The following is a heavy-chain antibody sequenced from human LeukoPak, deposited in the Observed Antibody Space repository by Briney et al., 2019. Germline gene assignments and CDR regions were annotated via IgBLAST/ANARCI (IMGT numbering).Heavy chain of an antibody. CDR2: ISSSSSYI. J-gene: IGHJ5*02. D-gene: IGHD2-15*01. CDR1: GFTFSSYS. Sequence: GGSLRLSCAVSGFTFSSYSMNWVRQAPGKGLEWVSSISSSSSYIYYADSVKGRFTISRDNAKNSLYLQMNSLRAEDTAVYYCAREGGYCSGGSCYSASNPWGQGTLVTVSS. CDR3: AREGGYCSGGSCYSASNP. V-gene: IGHV3-21*01.